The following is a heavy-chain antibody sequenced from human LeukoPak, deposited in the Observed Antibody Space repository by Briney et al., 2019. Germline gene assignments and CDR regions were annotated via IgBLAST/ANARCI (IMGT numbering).Heavy chain of an antibody. Sequence: GESLKISCKGSGYSFTSYWIGWVRQIPGKGLEWMGIIYPGDSDTRYSPTFQGQVTISADKSISTAYLPWSSLQPAHTSMHHCETSAGGGLHAFDIWGQGTMVTVSS. CDR2: IYPGDSDT. CDR3: ETSAGGGLHAFDI. CDR1: GYSFTSYW. D-gene: IGHD6-25*01. V-gene: IGHV5-51*01. J-gene: IGHJ3*02.